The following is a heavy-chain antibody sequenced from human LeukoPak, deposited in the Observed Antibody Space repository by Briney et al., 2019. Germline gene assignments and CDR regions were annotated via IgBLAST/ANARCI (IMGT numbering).Heavy chain of an antibody. D-gene: IGHD2-2*01. V-gene: IGHV1-18*01. J-gene: IGHJ3*02. CDR2: ISAYNGNT. Sequence: ASVKVSCKASGYTFTSYGISWVRQAPGQGLEWMGWISAYNGNTNYAQKLQGRVTMTTDTSTSTAYMELRSLRSDDTAVYYCARDRCSSTSCYWPIWGQGTMVTVSS. CDR3: ARDRCSSTSCYWPI. CDR1: GYTFTSYG.